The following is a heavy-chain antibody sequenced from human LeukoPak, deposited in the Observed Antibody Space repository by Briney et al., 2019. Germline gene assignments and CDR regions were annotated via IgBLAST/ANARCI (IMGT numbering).Heavy chain of an antibody. CDR1: GFTFNSYW. CDR3: ATDIWGSYRYVDN. J-gene: IGHJ4*02. D-gene: IGHD3-16*02. Sequence: PGGSLRLSCAVSGFTFNSYWMNWVRQAPGKGLEWVANINEDGSEQYYVDSVKGRFTISRGNAKNSLYLQMNSLRAEDTAVYYCATDIWGSYRYVDNWGRGTLVTVSS. CDR2: INEDGSEQ. V-gene: IGHV3-7*04.